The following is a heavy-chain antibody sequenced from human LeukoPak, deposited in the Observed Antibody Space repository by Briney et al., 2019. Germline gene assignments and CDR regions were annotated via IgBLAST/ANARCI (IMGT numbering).Heavy chain of an antibody. CDR2: ISYDGGNK. CDR3: ARDGYSSGWYPGFDY. J-gene: IGHJ4*02. Sequence: GGSLRLSCAASGFTFSSYAMHWVRQAPGKGLEWVAVISYDGGNKYYADSVKGRFTISRDNSKNTLYLQMNSLRAEDTAVYYCARDGYSSGWYPGFDYWGQGTLVTVSS. CDR1: GFTFSSYA. D-gene: IGHD6-19*01. V-gene: IGHV3-30-3*01.